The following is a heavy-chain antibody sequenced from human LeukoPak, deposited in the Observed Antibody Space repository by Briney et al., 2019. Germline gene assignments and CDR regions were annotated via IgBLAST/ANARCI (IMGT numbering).Heavy chain of an antibody. CDR2: INPNSGGT. Sequence: VASVKVSCKASGYTFTGYYMHWVRQAPGQGLEWMGWINPNSGGTNYAQKFQGRVTMTRDTSISTAYMELSRLRSDDTAVYYCARREDNQYYYYYYGMDVWGQGTTVTVSS. V-gene: IGHV1-2*02. D-gene: IGHD1-1*01. CDR1: GYTFTGYY. J-gene: IGHJ6*02. CDR3: ARREDNQYYYYYYGMDV.